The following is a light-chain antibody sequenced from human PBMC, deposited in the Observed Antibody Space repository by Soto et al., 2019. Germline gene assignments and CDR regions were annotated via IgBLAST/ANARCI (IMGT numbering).Light chain of an antibody. CDR1: RSHIGAGSD. CDR3: QTYDSSLSGLYV. J-gene: IGLJ1*01. Sequence: QSALTQPPSISGAPGQGVTISCTGSRSHIGAGSDVHWYHQLPGTAPKLVIYGNTNRPSGVPDRFPGSKSGPSAALAIAGLQTEDEGDYYCQTYDSSLSGLYVFGTGTKVTVL. V-gene: IGLV1-40*01. CDR2: GNT.